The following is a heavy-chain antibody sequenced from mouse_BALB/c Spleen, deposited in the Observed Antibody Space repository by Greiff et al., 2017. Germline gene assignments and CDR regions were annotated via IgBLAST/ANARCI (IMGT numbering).Heavy chain of an antibody. D-gene: IGHD2-1*01. J-gene: IGHJ1*01. CDR3: ARHGNWYFDV. CDR1: GYTFTSYW. CDR2: INPSNGRT. V-gene: IGHV1S81*02. Sequence: QVQLQQPGAELVKPGASVKLSCKASGYTFTSYWMHWVKQRPGQGLEWIGEINPSNGRTNYNEKFKSKATLTVDKSSSTAYMQLSSLTSEDSAVYYCARHGNWYFDVWRAGTTVTVSS.